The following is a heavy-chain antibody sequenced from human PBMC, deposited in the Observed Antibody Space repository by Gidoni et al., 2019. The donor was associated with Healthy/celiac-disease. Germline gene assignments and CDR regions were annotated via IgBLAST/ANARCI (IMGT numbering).Heavy chain of an antibody. V-gene: IGHV3-73*02. J-gene: IGHJ5*02. CDR2: IRSKANSYAK. Sequence: EVQLVESGGGFVQLGGSLNLSCAASGFTFSGSAMHWGRQASGKGLEWGGRIRSKANSYAKEYAASVKGRFTISRDDSKNTAYLQMNSLKTEDTAVYYGTSYVWGSLTDRWGQGTLVTVSS. CDR1: GFTFSGSA. CDR3: TSYVWGSLTDR. D-gene: IGHD3-16*01.